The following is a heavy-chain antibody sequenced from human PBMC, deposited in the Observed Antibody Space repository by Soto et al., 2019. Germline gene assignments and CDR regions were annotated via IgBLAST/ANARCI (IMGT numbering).Heavy chain of an antibody. CDR2: INNGGGYT. CDR1: GFTFSSYA. D-gene: IGHD4-17*01. CDR3: AKSLYGDYVRDY. Sequence: GGSLRLSCAASGFTFSSYAMSWVRQAPGQGLEWVSTINNGGGYTYYADSVKGRFTISRDNSKNTLYLQMSSLRAEDTALYYCAKSLYGDYVRDYWGQGTLVTVSS. J-gene: IGHJ4*02. V-gene: IGHV3-23*01.